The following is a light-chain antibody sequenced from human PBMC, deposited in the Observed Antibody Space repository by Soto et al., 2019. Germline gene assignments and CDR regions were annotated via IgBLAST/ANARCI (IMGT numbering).Light chain of an antibody. V-gene: IGKV1-13*02. CDR3: QKLKSYPFT. Sequence: AIPLTQSPSSLSASVGDSVSITCRASQGINSALAWYQHKPGKSPRLLIYDASSLQSGVPTRFRGSASGTDCTLTISGLQPECVATYFYQKLKSYPFTFGQGTRLE. CDR1: QGINSA. J-gene: IGKJ5*01. CDR2: DAS.